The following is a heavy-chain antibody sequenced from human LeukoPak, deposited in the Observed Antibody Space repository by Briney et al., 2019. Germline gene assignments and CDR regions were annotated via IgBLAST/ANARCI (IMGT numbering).Heavy chain of an antibody. D-gene: IGHD2-2*01. V-gene: IGHV4-28*01. CDR1: GSSISSSNW. CDR3: ARTQAYCSSTGCYPFDY. Sequence: SDTLSLTCTVSGSSISSSNWWGWIRQPPGKGLEWIGYIYYSGSTYYNPSLKSRVTMSVDTSKNQISLKLSSVTAVDTAVYYCARTQAYCSSTGCYPFDYWGQGTLVTVSS. CDR2: IYYSGST. J-gene: IGHJ4*02.